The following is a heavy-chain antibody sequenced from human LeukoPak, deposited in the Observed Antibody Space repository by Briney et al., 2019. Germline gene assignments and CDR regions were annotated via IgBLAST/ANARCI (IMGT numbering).Heavy chain of an antibody. D-gene: IGHD3-22*01. CDR1: GGSISSGDYY. CDR3: AARRTYYYDSSGYKSGLDY. V-gene: IGHV4-30-4*08. Sequence: KPSQTLSLTCTVSGGSISSGDYYWSWIRQPPGKGLEWIGYIYYSGSTYYNPSLKSRVTISVDTSKNQFSLKLSSVTAADTAVYHCAARRTYYYDSSGYKSGLDYWGQGTLVTVSS. CDR2: IYYSGST. J-gene: IGHJ4*02.